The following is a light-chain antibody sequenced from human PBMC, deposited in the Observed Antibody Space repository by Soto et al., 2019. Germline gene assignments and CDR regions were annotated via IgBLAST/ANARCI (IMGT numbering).Light chain of an antibody. CDR3: SSYTSTRTYV. J-gene: IGLJ1*01. Sequence: QSVLTQPASVSGSPGQSVTISCTGTSSDVGVYNFVSWYRQLPGDAPKLILYRVSDRPSGVSDRFSGSKSGDTASLTVSGLQAEDEADYYCSSYTSTRTYVFGTGTKVTV. V-gene: IGLV2-14*03. CDR1: SSDVGVYNF. CDR2: RVS.